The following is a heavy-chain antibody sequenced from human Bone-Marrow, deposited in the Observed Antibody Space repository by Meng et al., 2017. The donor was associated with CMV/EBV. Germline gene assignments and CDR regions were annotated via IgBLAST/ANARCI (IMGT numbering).Heavy chain of an antibody. V-gene: IGHV3-21*06. CDR2: ISTSSSYI. CDR1: RFIFSSYT. CDR3: ARETPGDYFDY. D-gene: IGHD7-27*01. Sequence: GESLKIPCAASRFIFSSYTMNWVRQAPGKGLEWVSSISTSSSYIFYADSVKGRFTISRDNAKNSLYLQMNSLRAEDTAVYYCARETPGDYFDYWGQGKLVTVSS. J-gene: IGHJ4*02.